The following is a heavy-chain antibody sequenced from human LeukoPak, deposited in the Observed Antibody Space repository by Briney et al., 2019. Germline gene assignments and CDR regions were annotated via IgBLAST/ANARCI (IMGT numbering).Heavy chain of an antibody. CDR2: ISSGGNYV. D-gene: IGHD1-26*01. CDR3: ARRSYYGEASFDY. J-gene: IGHJ4*02. Sequence: PGGSLRLSCAASGFPFSSYTMNWVRQAPGKGLEWVSSISSGGNYVYYADSMKGRFTISRDNAKNSLYLQMNSLRAEDTAVYYCARRSYYGEASFDYWGQGTLVTVSS. CDR1: GFPFSSYT. V-gene: IGHV3-21*04.